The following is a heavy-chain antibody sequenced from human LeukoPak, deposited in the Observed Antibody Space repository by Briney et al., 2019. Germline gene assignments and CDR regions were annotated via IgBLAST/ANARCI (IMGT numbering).Heavy chain of an antibody. Sequence: PGRSLRLSCTASGFTFGYYAMSWVRQPPGKGLEWVGFIRTKAYGGTTEYAASVKGRFTISRGDSKSIAYLQMNSLKTEDTAVYYCTRDLSPTYYADTSGYYRDLYDYWGQGTLVTVSS. V-gene: IGHV3-49*04. J-gene: IGHJ4*02. CDR1: GFTFGYYA. D-gene: IGHD3-22*01. CDR3: TRDLSPTYYADTSGYYRDLYDY. CDR2: IRTKAYGGTT.